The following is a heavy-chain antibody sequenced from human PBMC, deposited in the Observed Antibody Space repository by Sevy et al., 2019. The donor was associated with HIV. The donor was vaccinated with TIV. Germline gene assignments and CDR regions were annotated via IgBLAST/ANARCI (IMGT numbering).Heavy chain of an antibody. CDR2: IYYSGST. Sequence: SETLSLTCTVSGGSISSYYWSWIRQPPGKGLEWIGYIYYSGSTNYNPSLKSRVTISVDTSKNQFSLKLSSVTAADTAVYYCVRGRVSSGTALFSYYYMDVWGKGTTVTVSS. J-gene: IGHJ6*03. CDR1: GGSISSYY. CDR3: VRGRVSSGTALFSYYYMDV. D-gene: IGHD6-19*01. V-gene: IGHV4-59*01.